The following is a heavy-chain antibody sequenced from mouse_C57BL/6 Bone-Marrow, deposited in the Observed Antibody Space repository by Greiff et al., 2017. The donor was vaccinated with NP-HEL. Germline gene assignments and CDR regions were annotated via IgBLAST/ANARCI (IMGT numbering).Heavy chain of an antibody. D-gene: IGHD3-2*02. V-gene: IGHV3-6*01. CDR1: GYSITSGYY. Sequence: VQLKESGPGLVKPSQSLSLTCSVPGYSITSGYYWNWIRQFPGNKLEWMGYISYDGSNNYKPSLKNRISITRDTSKNQFFLKLNSVTTEDTATYYCARDEAWGFAYWGQGTLVTVSA. J-gene: IGHJ3*01. CDR3: ARDEAWGFAY. CDR2: ISYDGSN.